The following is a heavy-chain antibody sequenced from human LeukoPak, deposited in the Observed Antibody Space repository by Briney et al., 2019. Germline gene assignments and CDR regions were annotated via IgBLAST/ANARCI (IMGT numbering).Heavy chain of an antibody. Sequence: GGSPRLSCAASGFSFRDFWMTWVRQAPGKGLEWVANINQGGSVKYYVDSVKGRFTISRDDAKSSLYVQMNSLRDEDTAVYYCARVGYSGWYLEYWGQGTLVTVSS. J-gene: IGHJ4*02. CDR1: GFSFRDFW. D-gene: IGHD5-12*01. CDR3: ARVGYSGWYLEY. V-gene: IGHV3-7*01. CDR2: INQGGSVK.